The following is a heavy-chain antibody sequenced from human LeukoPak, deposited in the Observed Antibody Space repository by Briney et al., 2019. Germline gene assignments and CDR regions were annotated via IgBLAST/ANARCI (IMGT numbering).Heavy chain of an antibody. CDR2: INAGNGNT. Sequence: ASVKVSCKASGYTFTSYAMHWVRQAPGQRREWMGWINAGNGNTKYSQKLQGRVTITRDTSASTAYMELSSLTSEDTAVYYCARPGFGYSSSPYTYCGQGSLVTVYS. CDR1: GYTFTSYA. V-gene: IGHV1-3*01. D-gene: IGHD6-13*01. J-gene: IGHJ4*02. CDR3: ARPGFGYSSSPYTY.